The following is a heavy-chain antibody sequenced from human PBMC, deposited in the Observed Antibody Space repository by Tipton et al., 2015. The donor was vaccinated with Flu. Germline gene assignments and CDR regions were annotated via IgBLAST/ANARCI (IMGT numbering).Heavy chain of an antibody. CDR2: VPYSGST. Sequence: LRLSCTVSGDSISSSSYYWGWIRQPPGKGLEWIGSVPYSGSTYYNPSLKSRVIITVDTSKNQFSLKLTSVTAADTAVYYCGGSYYYGSGSYYNRAFDYWGQGTLVTVSS. CDR3: GGSYYYGSGSYYNRAFDY. J-gene: IGHJ4*02. V-gene: IGHV4-39*07. CDR1: GDSISSSSYY. D-gene: IGHD3-10*01.